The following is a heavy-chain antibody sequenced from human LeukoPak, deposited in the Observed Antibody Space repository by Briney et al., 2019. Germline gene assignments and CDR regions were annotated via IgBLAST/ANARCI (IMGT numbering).Heavy chain of an antibody. CDR1: GYSFTSYW. D-gene: IGHD1-26*01. J-gene: IGHJ3*02. V-gene: IGHV5-51*01. CDR3: ASRLSGSYSYDAFDI. CDR2: IYPDDSDT. Sequence: KHGESLKISCQGSGYSFTSYWIGWVRQMPGKGLEWMGIIYPDDSDTRYSPSIQGQVTISADNSISTAYLQWSGLKASDTAMYYCASRLSGSYSYDAFDIWGQGTMVTVSS.